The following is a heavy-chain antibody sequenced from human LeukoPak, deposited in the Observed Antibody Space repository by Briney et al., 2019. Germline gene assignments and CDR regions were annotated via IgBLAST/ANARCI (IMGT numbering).Heavy chain of an antibody. V-gene: IGHV1-69*05. Sequence: ASVKVSCKASGGTFSSYAISWVRQAPGQGLEWMGGIIPIFGTANYAQKFQGRVTITTDESTSTAYMELSSLRSEDTAVYYCARQNYDNSGYYLFDYWGQGTLVTVSS. CDR2: IIPIFGTA. D-gene: IGHD3-22*01. CDR1: GGTFSSYA. J-gene: IGHJ4*02. CDR3: ARQNYDNSGYYLFDY.